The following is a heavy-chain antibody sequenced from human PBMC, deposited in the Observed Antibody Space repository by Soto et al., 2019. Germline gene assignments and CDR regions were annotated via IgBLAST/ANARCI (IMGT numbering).Heavy chain of an antibody. J-gene: IGHJ6*02. CDR1: GGSISSGDYY. CDR2: IYYSGST. D-gene: IGHD3-9*01. V-gene: IGHV4-30-4*01. CDR3: DRGDILTEVGMDV. Sequence: PXETLALTFTVSGGSISSGDYYWSWIRQPPGKGLEWIGYIYYSGSTYYNPSLKSRVTISVDTSKNQFSLKLSSVTAADTAVYYCDRGDILTEVGMDVWGQGTTVTVSS.